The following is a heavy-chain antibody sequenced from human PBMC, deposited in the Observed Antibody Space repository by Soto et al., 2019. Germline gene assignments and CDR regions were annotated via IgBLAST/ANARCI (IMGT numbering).Heavy chain of an antibody. CDR3: ARERSVGYCITTTCPKPFHYYAMDV. CDR1: GGTFTNYA. V-gene: IGHV1-69*12. Sequence: VQLVQSGAEVKKPGSSLKVSCKASGGTFTNYAFSWVRQAPGQGPEWMGGIIPIFGTPDYAQKFQGRVIITADESTRTVSMELNSLRSDDTAVYYCARERSVGYCITTTCPKPFHYYAMDVWGQGTTVTVSS. D-gene: IGHD2-2*01. CDR2: IIPIFGTP. J-gene: IGHJ6*02.